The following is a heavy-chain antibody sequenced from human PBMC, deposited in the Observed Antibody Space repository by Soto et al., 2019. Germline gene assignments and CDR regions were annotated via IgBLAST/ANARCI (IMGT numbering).Heavy chain of an antibody. J-gene: IGHJ2*01. CDR3: ARGMGRYFDL. Sequence: SDTISLTCTVSGDSIGNFYWSWIRQPAGKGLESIGRLSTSGRTNYSPSLQSRVTMSLDTSKNRFSLRLTSVSAADTAVYFCARGMGRYFDLWGRGTLVTVSS. V-gene: IGHV4-4*07. D-gene: IGHD2-8*01. CDR1: GDSIGNFY. CDR2: LSTSGRT.